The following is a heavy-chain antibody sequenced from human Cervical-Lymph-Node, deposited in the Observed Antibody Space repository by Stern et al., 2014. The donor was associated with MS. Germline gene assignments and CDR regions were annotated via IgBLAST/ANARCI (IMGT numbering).Heavy chain of an antibody. CDR3: ARVPGTFTSGWYIDD. V-gene: IGHV1-18*01. CDR2: ISTYNGNT. D-gene: IGHD6-19*01. CDR1: GYTFSDYG. J-gene: IGHJ4*02. Sequence: MQLVESGAEVKKPGASVKVSCKASGYTFSDYGITWVRQAPGQGLEWMGWISTYNGNTDYAQKFQGRGTMTTDTSTGTAYMELRSLRSDDTAVYYCARVPGTFTSGWYIDDWGQGTLVTVSS.